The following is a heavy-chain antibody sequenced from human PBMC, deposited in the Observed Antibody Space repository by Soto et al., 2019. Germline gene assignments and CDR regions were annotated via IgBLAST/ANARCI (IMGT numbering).Heavy chain of an antibody. Sequence: SETLSITCTVSGGSISNDGYFWSWIRQHPGKGLEWIGYISNSGIKYYNPSLKSRVIISVDTSENHFSLKLSSVTAADTAVYYFWRGGLTRTTYWFVPRGQGTLRTVSS. CDR3: WRGGLTRTTYWFVP. J-gene: IGHJ5*02. CDR2: ISNSGIK. V-gene: IGHV4-31*03. D-gene: IGHD1-1*01. CDR1: GGSISNDGYF.